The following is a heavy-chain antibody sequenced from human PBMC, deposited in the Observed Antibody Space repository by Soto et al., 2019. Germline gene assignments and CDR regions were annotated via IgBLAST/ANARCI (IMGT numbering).Heavy chain of an antibody. J-gene: IGHJ3*02. CDR3: AKAGYYYDSSGYYFGAFDI. D-gene: IGHD3-22*01. CDR1: GFTFSSYG. CDR2: ISYDGSNK. Sequence: GGSLILSCAASGFTFSSYGMHWVRQAPGKGLEWVAVISYDGSNKYYADSVKGRFTISRDNSKNTLYLQMNSLRAEDTAVYYCAKAGYYYDSSGYYFGAFDIWGQGTMVTVSS. V-gene: IGHV3-30*18.